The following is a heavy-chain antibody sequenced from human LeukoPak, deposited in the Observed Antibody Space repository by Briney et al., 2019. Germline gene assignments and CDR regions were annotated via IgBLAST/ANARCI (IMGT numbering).Heavy chain of an antibody. V-gene: IGHV3-23*01. CDR1: GFTFSSYA. CDR3: VRGSLASGVVVYYYYYLDV. J-gene: IGHJ6*03. CDR2: ISGSGGST. Sequence: GGSLRLSCAASGFTFSSYAMSWVRQAPGKGLEWVSGISGSGGSTYYADSVKGRFTISRDNSKNTLYLQMNSLRAEDTAVYYCVRGSLASGVVVYYYYYLDVWGKGTTVTVSS. D-gene: IGHD3-3*01.